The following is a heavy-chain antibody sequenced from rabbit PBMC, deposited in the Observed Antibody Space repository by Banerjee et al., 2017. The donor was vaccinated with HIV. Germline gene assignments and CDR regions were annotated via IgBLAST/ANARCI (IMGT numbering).Heavy chain of an antibody. CDR2: IYTSSGST. V-gene: IGHV1S45*01. CDR1: GFSFSSSYW. CDR3: ARDVNAGDVGYGYGFSL. D-gene: IGHD6-1*01. Sequence: QEQLEESGGDLVKPEGSLTLTCTASGFSFSSSYWICWVRQAPGKGLEWIACIYTSSGSTYYASWAKGRFTISKTSSTTVTLQMTSLTAADTATYFCARDVNAGDVGYGYGFSLRGPGTLVTVS. J-gene: IGHJ4*01.